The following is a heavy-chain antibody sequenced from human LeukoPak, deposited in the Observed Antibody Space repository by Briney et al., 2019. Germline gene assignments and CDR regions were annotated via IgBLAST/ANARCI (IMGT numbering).Heavy chain of an antibody. CDR3: ARDASCYYDGSGYYLGY. CDR2: IYYTGST. D-gene: IGHD3-22*01. Sequence: ETLSLTCTVSGGSISSYYWSWIRQPPGKGLEWIGYIYYTGSTNYNPSLKSRVTISVDASKSQLSLELSSATAADTAVYYCARDASCYYDGSGYYLGYWGQGTLVTVSS. CDR1: GGSISSYY. V-gene: IGHV4-59*12. J-gene: IGHJ4*02.